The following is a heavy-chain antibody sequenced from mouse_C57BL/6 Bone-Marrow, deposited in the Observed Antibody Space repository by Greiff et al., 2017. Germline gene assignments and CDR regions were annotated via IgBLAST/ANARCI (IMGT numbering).Heavy chain of an antibody. Sequence: EVQLVESGGGLVQPGGSLSLSCAASGFTFTDYYMSWVRQPPGKALEWLGFIRNKANGYTTEYSASVKGRFTISRDNSKSILYLQMNALRAEDSATYYCASSLDYYAMDYWGQGTSVTVSS. CDR1: GFTFTDYY. V-gene: IGHV7-3*01. J-gene: IGHJ4*01. CDR2: IRNKANGYTT. CDR3: ASSLDYYAMDY.